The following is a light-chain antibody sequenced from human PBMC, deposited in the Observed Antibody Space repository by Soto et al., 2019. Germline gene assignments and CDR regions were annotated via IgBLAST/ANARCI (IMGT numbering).Light chain of an antibody. CDR2: LNSDGSH. Sequence: QPVLTQSPSASASLGASVKLTCTLSSGHSSYAIAWHQQQPEKGPRYLMKLNSDGSHSKGDGIPDRFSGSSSGAERYLTISRLQSEDEADYSCQTWGTGIHVFGTGTKVTVL. CDR1: SGHSSYA. CDR3: QTWGTGIHV. V-gene: IGLV4-69*01. J-gene: IGLJ1*01.